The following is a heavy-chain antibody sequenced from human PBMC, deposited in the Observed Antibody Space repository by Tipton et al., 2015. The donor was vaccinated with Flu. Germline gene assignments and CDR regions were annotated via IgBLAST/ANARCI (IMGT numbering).Heavy chain of an antibody. Sequence: TLSLTCTVSGGSISSYNWGWIRQPAGKALECIGRFYSSDNTNYNPSLESRVTMSVDTSKNQLFLKLTSVTAADTAIYYCARGLEAATGSWGQNWFDPWGQGTLVAVSS. CDR2: FYSSDNT. CDR1: GGSISSYN. J-gene: IGHJ5*02. D-gene: IGHD6-13*01. CDR3: ARGLEAATGSWGQNWFDP. V-gene: IGHV4-4*07.